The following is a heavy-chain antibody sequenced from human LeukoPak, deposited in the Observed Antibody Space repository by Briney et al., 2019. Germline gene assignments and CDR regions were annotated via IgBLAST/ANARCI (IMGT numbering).Heavy chain of an antibody. CDR3: ARGARRDEAAAVTFDP. V-gene: IGHV1-2*02. CDR2: IHPNTGGT. CDR1: RFRFIDYS. Sequence: ASVKVSCKASRFRFIDYSIYWLRQAPGQGPEWLGWIHPNTGGTNYAQIFQGRVTLTTDTSISLVYMELSGLTTDETAVYHCARGARRDEAAAVTFDPSGQGTLGTVSS. J-gene: IGHJ5*02. D-gene: IGHD6-13*01.